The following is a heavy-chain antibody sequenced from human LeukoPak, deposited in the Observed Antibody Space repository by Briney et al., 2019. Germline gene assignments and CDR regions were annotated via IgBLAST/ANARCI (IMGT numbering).Heavy chain of an antibody. D-gene: IGHD5-18*01. CDR1: GFSLSSNA. V-gene: IGHV3-23*01. J-gene: IGHJ4*02. Sequence: RGSLRLACAPAGFSLSSNAISWDRPPPGKGRGWVSAIIVIGGSTYYADSVKGRFTISRDNSKNTLYLQMNSLRAEDTAVYYCAKDSVRGYSYGFHYFDYWGQGSLVTVSS. CDR2: IIVIGGST. CDR3: AKDSVRGYSYGFHYFDY.